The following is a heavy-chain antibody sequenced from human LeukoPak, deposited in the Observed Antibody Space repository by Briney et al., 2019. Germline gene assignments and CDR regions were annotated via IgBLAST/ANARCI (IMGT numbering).Heavy chain of an antibody. V-gene: IGHV3-7*01. D-gene: IGHD3-16*01. CDR1: GFTFSDYW. Sequence: GGSLRLSCAASGFTFSDYWMSWVRQAPGKGLEWVAYIKRDGSDIYYVDSVKGRFIISRDNAKNSLYLQMNSLRAEDTAVYYCARDPDYRGSQPHGYFDYWGQGTLVTVSS. CDR2: IKRDGSDI. CDR3: ARDPDYRGSQPHGYFDY. J-gene: IGHJ4*02.